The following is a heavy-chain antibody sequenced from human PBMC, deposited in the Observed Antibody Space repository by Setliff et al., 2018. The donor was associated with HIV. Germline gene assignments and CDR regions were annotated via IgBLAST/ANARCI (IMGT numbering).Heavy chain of an antibody. J-gene: IGHJ4*02. Sequence: SETLSLTCTVSGFSISSGYYWGWIRQPPGKGLEWIGSVDHSGSTYYTTSLKSRVTISVDTSKNQFSLNLNFLTATDTAAYYCARQPPLRVLHSWFGDYWGQGKLVTVSS. V-gene: IGHV4-38-2*02. CDR3: ARQPPLRVLHSWFGDY. CDR2: VDHSGST. CDR1: GFSISSGYY. D-gene: IGHD3-10*01.